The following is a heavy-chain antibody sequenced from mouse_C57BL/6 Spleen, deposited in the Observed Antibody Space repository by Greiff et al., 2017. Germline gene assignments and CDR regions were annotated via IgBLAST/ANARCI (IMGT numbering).Heavy chain of an antibody. V-gene: IGHV1-50*01. Sequence: QVQLQQPGAELVKPGASVKLSCKASGYTFTSYWMQWVNQRPGQGLEWIGEIDPSDSYTNYNQKCKGKATLTVDTSSSTAYMQLSSLTSEDSAVYYCAKGYYGSSYGYFDVWGTGTTVTVSS. CDR1: GYTFTSYW. CDR3: AKGYYGSSYGYFDV. J-gene: IGHJ1*03. CDR2: IDPSDSYT. D-gene: IGHD1-1*01.